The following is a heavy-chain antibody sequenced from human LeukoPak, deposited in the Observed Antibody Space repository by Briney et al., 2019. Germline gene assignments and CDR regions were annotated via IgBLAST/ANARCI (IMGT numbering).Heavy chain of an antibody. CDR3: ARELEYYYGSGSFEY. D-gene: IGHD3-10*01. J-gene: IGHJ4*02. CDR1: GYTFTGYY. V-gene: IGHV1-2*02. Sequence: ASVKVSCKASGYTFTGYYMHWVRQAPGQGLEWMGWINPNSGGTNYAQKFQGRVTMTRDTSISTAYMELSRLRSDDTAVYYCARELEYYYGSGSFEYWGQGTLVTVSS. CDR2: INPNSGGT.